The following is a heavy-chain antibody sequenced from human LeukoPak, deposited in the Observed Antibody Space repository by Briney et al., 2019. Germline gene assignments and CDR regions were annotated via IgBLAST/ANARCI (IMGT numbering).Heavy chain of an antibody. CDR2: INPNSGGT. D-gene: IGHD3-22*01. CDR3: ARVSSGYSRQYYYYYMDV. CDR1: GYTFTGYY. V-gene: IGHV1-2*06. J-gene: IGHJ6*03. Sequence: ASVKVSCKASGYTFTGYYMHWVRQATGQGLEWMGRINPNSGGTNYAQKFQGRVTMTRDTSISTAYMELSRLRSDDTAVYYCARVSSGYSRQYYYYYMDVWGKGTTVTVSS.